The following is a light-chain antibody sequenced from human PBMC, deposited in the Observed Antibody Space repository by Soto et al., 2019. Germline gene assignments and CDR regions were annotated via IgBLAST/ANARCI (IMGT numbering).Light chain of an antibody. CDR1: SSNIGVNY. CDR3: AAWDDSLSGVV. J-gene: IGLJ2*01. V-gene: IGLV1-47*01. Sequence: QSVLTQPPSASGTPGQRATISCSGSSSNIGVNYVYWYQQLPGTAPKLLIYRNIQRPSGVPDRFSGSKSGTSASLAISGLPTEDEADYYCAAWDDSLSGVVFGGGTKLTVL. CDR2: RNI.